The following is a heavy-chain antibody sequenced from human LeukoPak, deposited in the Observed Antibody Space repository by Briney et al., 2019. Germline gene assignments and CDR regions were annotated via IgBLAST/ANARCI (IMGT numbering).Heavy chain of an antibody. CDR1: GFTFSSYA. V-gene: IGHV3-23*01. D-gene: IGHD3-10*01. J-gene: IGHJ4*02. Sequence: GGSLRLSCAASGFTFSSYAMSWVRQAPGKGLEWVSAISGSGGSTYYADSVKGRFTISRDNSKNTLYLQMNSLRAEDTAVYYCAKDQGGGSGSSGAFDYWGQGTLVTVSS. CDR2: ISGSGGST. CDR3: AKDQGGGSGSSGAFDY.